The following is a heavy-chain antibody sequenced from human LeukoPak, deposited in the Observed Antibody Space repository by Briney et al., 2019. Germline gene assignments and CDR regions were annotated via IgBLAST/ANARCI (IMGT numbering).Heavy chain of an antibody. V-gene: IGHV1-2*02. Sequence: VASVKVSCKASGYTFTGYYMHWVRQAPGQGLEWMGWINPNSGGTNYAQKFQGRVTMTRDTSISTAYMELSRLRSDDTAVYYCARVDGSGYYSPFWYWGQGTLVTVSS. D-gene: IGHD3-22*01. J-gene: IGHJ4*02. CDR2: INPNSGGT. CDR1: GYTFTGYY. CDR3: ARVDGSGYYSPFWY.